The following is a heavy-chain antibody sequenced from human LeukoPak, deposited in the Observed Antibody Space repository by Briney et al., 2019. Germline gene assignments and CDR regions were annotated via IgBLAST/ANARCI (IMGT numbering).Heavy chain of an antibody. CDR1: GRSFSGYY. D-gene: IGHD3-10*01. V-gene: IGHV4-34*01. Sequence: SETLSLTCAVYGRSFSGYYWSWIRQPPGKGLERIGEINHSGSTNYNPSLKSRVTISVDTSKNQFSLKLSSVTAADTAVYYCARSGSGSYYLPFYYYYGMDVWGQGTTVTISS. CDR2: INHSGST. J-gene: IGHJ6*02. CDR3: ARSGSGSYYLPFYYYYGMDV.